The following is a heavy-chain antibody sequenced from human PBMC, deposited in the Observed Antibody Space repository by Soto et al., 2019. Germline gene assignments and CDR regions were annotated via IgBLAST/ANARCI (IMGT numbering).Heavy chain of an antibody. CDR1: GFTLSSYW. D-gene: IGHD2-2*01. CDR2: IKQDGSEK. Sequence: GSLRLSCAAAGFTLSSYWMSWVRQAPGKGLEWVANIKQDGSEKYYVDSVKGRFTISRDNAKNSLYLQMNSLRAEDTAVYYCARDCDGTSCLPGAYYFDYWGQGTLVTVSS. J-gene: IGHJ4*02. V-gene: IGHV3-7*01. CDR3: ARDCDGTSCLPGAYYFDY.